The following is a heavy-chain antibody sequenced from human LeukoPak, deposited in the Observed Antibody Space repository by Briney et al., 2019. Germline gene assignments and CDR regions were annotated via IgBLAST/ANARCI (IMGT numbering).Heavy chain of an antibody. V-gene: IGHV3-7*01. Sequence: GGSLRLSCTASGFTFSNYWMTWIRQAPGKGLEWVANIKQDGVEKYYVDSVEGRFTVSRDNSKNSLFLQIESLRAADTAVYYCATCSSGYYCDHFQTWGQGSLVTVSS. J-gene: IGHJ1*01. CDR2: IKQDGVEK. D-gene: IGHD3-22*01. CDR3: ATCSSGYYCDHFQT. CDR1: GFTFSNYW.